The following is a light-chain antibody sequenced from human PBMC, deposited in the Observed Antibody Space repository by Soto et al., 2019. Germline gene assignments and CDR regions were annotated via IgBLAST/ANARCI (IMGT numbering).Light chain of an antibody. CDR2: EVG. CDR1: TSDVGDYNF. V-gene: IGLV2-8*01. J-gene: IGLJ2*01. CDR3: TSYGGNNNPVI. Sequence: QSALTQPPSASGSPGQSVTISCTGTTSDVGDYNFVSWYQQHPGKAPKLMIYEVGKRPLGVPDRFSGSKAGNTASLTVSGLQAEDEADYYCTSYGGNNNPVIFGGGTKVTVL.